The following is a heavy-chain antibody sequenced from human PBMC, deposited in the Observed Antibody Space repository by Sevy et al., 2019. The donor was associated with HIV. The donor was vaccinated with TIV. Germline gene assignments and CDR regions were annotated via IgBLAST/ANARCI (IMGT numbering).Heavy chain of an antibody. CDR3: ARETEIKMATIYYYGLDV. J-gene: IGHJ6*02. CDR1: GGTFSSYA. V-gene: IGHV1-69*13. D-gene: IGHD5-12*01. Sequence: ASVKVSCKASGGTFSSYAISWVRQAPGQGLEWMGGIIPMFGTANYAQKFQGRVTITADESTSTAYMELSSLRSEDTAVYYCARETEIKMATIYYYGLDVWGQGTTVTVSS. CDR2: IIPMFGTA.